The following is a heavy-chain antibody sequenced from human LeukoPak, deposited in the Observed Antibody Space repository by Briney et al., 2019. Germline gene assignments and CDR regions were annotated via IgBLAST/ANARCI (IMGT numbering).Heavy chain of an antibody. V-gene: IGHV3-23*01. J-gene: IGHJ5*02. CDR2: ISGSGGST. CDR1: GFSFSSYA. Sequence: PGGSLRLSCAASGFSFSSYAMSWVRQAPGKGLEWVSAISGSGGSTYFADPVKGRFTISRDNSKNTLYLQMNSLRAEDTAIYYCAKGESVVATSSWFDPWGQGTLVTVSS. D-gene: IGHD2-15*01. CDR3: AKGESVVATSSWFDP.